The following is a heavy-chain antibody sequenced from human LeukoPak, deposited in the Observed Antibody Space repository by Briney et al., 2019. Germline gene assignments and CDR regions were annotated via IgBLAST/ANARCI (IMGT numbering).Heavy chain of an antibody. CDR3: ARGPRYCSSTSCYDAFDI. D-gene: IGHD2-2*01. Sequence: GGSLRLSCAASGFTFSSYSMNWVRQAPGKGLEWVSSSSSSSSYIYYADSVKGRFTISRDNAKNSLYLQMNSLRAEDTAVYYCARGPRYCSSTSCYDAFDIWGQGTMVTVSS. J-gene: IGHJ3*02. CDR1: GFTFSSYS. CDR2: SSSSSSYI. V-gene: IGHV3-21*01.